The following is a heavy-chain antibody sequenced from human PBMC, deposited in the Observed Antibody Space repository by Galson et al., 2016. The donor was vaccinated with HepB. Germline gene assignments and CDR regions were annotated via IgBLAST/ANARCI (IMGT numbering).Heavy chain of an antibody. D-gene: IGHD2-15*01. CDR1: GGSFNAYY. CDR3: ARVEVAATNWFDP. J-gene: IGHJ5*02. CDR2: INYTGST. V-gene: IGHV4-34*01. Sequence: SETLSLTCAAYGGSFNAYYWTWIRQAPGKGLEWIGEINYTGSTKYNPSLKSRVNISVDTSENQFSLKLRSMTAADTAMYYRARVEVAATNWFDPWGQGTLVTVSS.